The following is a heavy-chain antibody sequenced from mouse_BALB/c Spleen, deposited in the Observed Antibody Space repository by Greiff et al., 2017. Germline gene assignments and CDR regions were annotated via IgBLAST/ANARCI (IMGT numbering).Heavy chain of an antibody. CDR3: ARRERDGSSPFAY. D-gene: IGHD1-1*01. V-gene: IGHV1-63*01. CDR2: IYPGSGNT. CDR1: GYAFTNYW. J-gene: IGHJ3*01. Sequence: QVQLQQSGAELVRPGTSVKISCKASGYAFTNYWLGWVKQRPGHGLEWIGDIYPGSGNTYYNEKFKGKATLTADKSSSTAYMQLSSLTSEDSAVYVCARRERDGSSPFAYWGQGTLVTVSA.